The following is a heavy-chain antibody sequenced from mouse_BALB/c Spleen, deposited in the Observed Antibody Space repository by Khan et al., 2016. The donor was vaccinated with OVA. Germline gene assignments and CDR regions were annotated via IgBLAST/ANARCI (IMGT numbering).Heavy chain of an antibody. V-gene: IGHV9-3-1*01. Sequence: QIQLVQSGPELKKPGETVKISCKASGYTFTNYGMNWVKQAPGKGLKWMGWINTYTGEPTYANDFKGRFAFSLETSASTAYLQINNLKNEDTATYVCARVEYNGTMDYWGQGTSVTVSA. CDR1: GYTFTNYG. D-gene: IGHD6-1*01. CDR2: INTYTGEP. CDR3: ARVEYNGTMDY. J-gene: IGHJ4*01.